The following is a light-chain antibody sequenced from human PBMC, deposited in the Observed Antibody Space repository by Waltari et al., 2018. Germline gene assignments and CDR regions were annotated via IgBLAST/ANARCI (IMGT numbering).Light chain of an antibody. V-gene: IGKV1-39*01. CDR3: QQGYMTPYT. J-gene: IGKJ2*01. Sequence: DIQMTQSPSSLSASVGDRVIITCRTRQSISNYLNWYQQKPGKAPKLLIYAASSLQAGVPSRFSGTGSGTDFTLAISSLQSEDFATYYCQQGYMTPYTFGRGTKVEI. CDR2: AAS. CDR1: QSISNY.